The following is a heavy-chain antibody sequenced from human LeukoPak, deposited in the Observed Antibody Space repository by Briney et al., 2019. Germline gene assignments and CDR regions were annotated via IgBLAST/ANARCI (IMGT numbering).Heavy chain of an antibody. J-gene: IGHJ4*02. CDR1: GFTFSSYG. CDR3: AKEGRGTMVRGVIGASEY. D-gene: IGHD3-10*01. Sequence: GGSLRLSCAASGFTFSSYGMSWVRQAPGKGLEWVSAISGSGGSTYYADSVKGQFTISRDNSKNTLYLQMNSLRAEDTAVYYCAKEGRGTMVRGVIGASEYWGQGTLVTVSS. V-gene: IGHV3-23*01. CDR2: ISGSGGST.